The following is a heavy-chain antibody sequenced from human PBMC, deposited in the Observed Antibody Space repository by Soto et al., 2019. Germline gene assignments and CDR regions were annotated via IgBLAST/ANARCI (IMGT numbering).Heavy chain of an antibody. CDR1: GYTFTNYD. Sequence: QVQLVQSGAEVKKPGASVKVSCKASGYTFTNYDINWVRQATGQGLEWMGWMNPKSGNTGYAQQFQGIVTMTRSTSISTAYMELSSLRSEDTAIYYCVRVYGEIDYWGQGTLVTVSS. J-gene: IGHJ4*02. CDR2: MNPKSGNT. CDR3: VRVYGEIDY. V-gene: IGHV1-8*01. D-gene: IGHD4-17*01.